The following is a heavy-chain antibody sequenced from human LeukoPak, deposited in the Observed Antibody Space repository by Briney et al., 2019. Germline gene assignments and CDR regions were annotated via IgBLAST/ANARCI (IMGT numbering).Heavy chain of an antibody. V-gene: IGHV1-2*02. J-gene: IGHJ4*02. CDR2: INPNSGGT. D-gene: IGHD6-19*01. CDR3: ASLQVAGDY. Sequence: ASVKVSCKTSGCTFTDYHMHWVRQAPGQGLEWMGWINPNSGGTKHAQKFQGRVTMTRDTSISTAYMELSRLRSDDTAVYYCASLQVAGDYWGQGTLVTVSS. CDR1: GCTFTDYH.